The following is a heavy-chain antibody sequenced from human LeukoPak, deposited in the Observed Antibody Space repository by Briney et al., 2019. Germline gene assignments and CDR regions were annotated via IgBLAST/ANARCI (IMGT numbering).Heavy chain of an antibody. Sequence: SETLSLTCTVSGGSIRSGGFYWSWIRQHPGKGLEWIGYIFSSGSTYYNPSLRSRISISVDTSKNQFSLKLSSVTAADTAVYFCARGPSSVTTHDQYYFDNWGQGTLVTVSS. V-gene: IGHV4-31*03. D-gene: IGHD4-17*01. J-gene: IGHJ4*02. CDR1: GGSIRSGGFY. CDR2: IFSSGST. CDR3: ARGPSSVTTHDQYYFDN.